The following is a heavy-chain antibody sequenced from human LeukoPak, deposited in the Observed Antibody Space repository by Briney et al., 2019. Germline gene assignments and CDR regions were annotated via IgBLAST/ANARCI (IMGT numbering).Heavy chain of an antibody. D-gene: IGHD2-15*01. V-gene: IGHV4-34*01. CDR2: INHSGST. Sequence: SETLSLTCAVYGGSLSGYYWSWIRQPPGKGLEWIGEINHSGSTNYNPSLKSRVTISVDTFKNQFSLKLSSVTAADTAVYYCARGPTDCSGGSCYYYYYYGMDVWGQGTTVTVSS. J-gene: IGHJ6*02. CDR1: GGSLSGYY. CDR3: ARGPTDCSGGSCYYYYYYGMDV.